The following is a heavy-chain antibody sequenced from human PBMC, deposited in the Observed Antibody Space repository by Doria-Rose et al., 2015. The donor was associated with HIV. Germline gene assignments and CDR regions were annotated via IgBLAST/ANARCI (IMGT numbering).Heavy chain of an antibody. Sequence: VQLVESGGGLVKPGGSLRLSCAASGFAFNSYSMNWLRQAPGKGLEWVSSISSTSTYIYYSDSVKGRFTISRDNAKSSVYLQMSSLRAEDTAVYYCARDPDYYDTSGYYVIDYRGQGTLVTVSS. V-gene: IGHV3-21*01. CDR1: GFAFNSYS. D-gene: IGHD3-22*01. CDR3: ARDPDYYDTSGYYVIDY. J-gene: IGHJ4*02. CDR2: ISSTSTYI.